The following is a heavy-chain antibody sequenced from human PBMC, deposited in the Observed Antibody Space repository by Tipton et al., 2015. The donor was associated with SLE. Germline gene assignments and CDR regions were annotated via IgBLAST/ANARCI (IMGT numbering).Heavy chain of an antibody. V-gene: IGHV4-59*01. CDR3: ARGVHSSPYYFDY. CDR2: IYYSGST. CDR1: GDSMSSYY. J-gene: IGHJ4*02. Sequence: TLSLTCTVSGDSMSSYYWSWIWQPPGKGLEWIGYIYYSGSTNYNPSLKSRVTISIDTSKNQFSLKLSSVTAADTAVYYCARGVHSSPYYFDYWGQGTLVTVSS. D-gene: IGHD6-13*01.